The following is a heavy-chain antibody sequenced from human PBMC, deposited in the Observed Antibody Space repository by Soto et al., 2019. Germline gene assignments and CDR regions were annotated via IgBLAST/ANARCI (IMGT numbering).Heavy chain of an antibody. CDR2: INPNSGGT. CDR1: GYTFTGYY. Sequence: GPSVKVSCKASGYTFTGYYMHWVRQAPGQGLEWMGWINPNSGGTNYAQKFQGWVTMTRDTSISTAYMELSRLRSDDTAVYYCAGDQRYCIVGICYRPFSFVFCGQGTMGTVSS. V-gene: IGHV1-2*04. J-gene: IGHJ3*01. CDR3: AGDQRYCIVGICYRPFSFVF. D-gene: IGHD2-15*01.